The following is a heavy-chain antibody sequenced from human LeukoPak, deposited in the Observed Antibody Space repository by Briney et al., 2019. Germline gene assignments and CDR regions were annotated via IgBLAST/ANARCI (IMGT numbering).Heavy chain of an antibody. V-gene: IGHV3-23*01. Sequence: GSLRLSCVVSGFTSGFTFSGRWMHWVRQAPGKGLEWVAAIRASVSGTYYADSVQGRFIISRDNSKNTLYLQMDRLRADDTAVYYCAKDLNSNGRGFDYWGQGTLVTVSS. J-gene: IGHJ4*02. CDR3: AKDLNSNGRGFDY. CDR2: IRASVSGT. D-gene: IGHD6-19*01. CDR1: GFTFSGRW.